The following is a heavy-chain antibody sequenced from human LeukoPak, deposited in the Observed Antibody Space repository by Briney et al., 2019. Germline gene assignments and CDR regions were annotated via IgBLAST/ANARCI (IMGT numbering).Heavy chain of an antibody. CDR1: GGSISSYY. V-gene: IGHV4-59*01. CDR2: IYYSGST. J-gene: IGHJ3*02. Sequence: SETLSLTCTVSGGSISSYYWSWIRQPPGKGLEWIGYIYYSGSTNYNPSLKSRVTISVDTSKNQFSLKLSSVTAADTAVYYCARERFYYRPGPFDIWGQGTMVTVSS. CDR3: ARERFYYRPGPFDI. D-gene: IGHD1-14*01.